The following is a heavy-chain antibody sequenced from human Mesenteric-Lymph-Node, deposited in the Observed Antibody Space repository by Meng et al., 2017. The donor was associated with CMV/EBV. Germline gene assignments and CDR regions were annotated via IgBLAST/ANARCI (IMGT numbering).Heavy chain of an antibody. D-gene: IGHD1-1*01. CDR3: ARGNAHAFDY. Sequence: LSCAVSEFTFSSYWMHWVRQAPGKGLVWVSRINSDGSGTTYADSVKGRFTISRDNAKNTLYLQMNSLRAEDTAVYYCARGNAHAFDYWGQGTLVTAPQ. CDR2: INSDGSGT. V-gene: IGHV3-74*01. J-gene: IGHJ4*02. CDR1: EFTFSSYW.